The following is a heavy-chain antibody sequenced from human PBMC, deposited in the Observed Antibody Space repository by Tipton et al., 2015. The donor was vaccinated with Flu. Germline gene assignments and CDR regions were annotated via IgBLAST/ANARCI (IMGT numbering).Heavy chain of an antibody. Sequence: SLRLSCAASGFTLSRYWMSWVRQAPGKGPEWVANINQDGSENFYVDSVRGRFTISRDNSKNTLYLQMNSLRAEDTAVYYCARGYDILTDGGGYFDYWGQGTLVTVSS. CDR1: GFTLSRYW. V-gene: IGHV3-7*01. CDR3: ARGYDILTDGGGYFDY. J-gene: IGHJ4*02. CDR2: INQDGSEN. D-gene: IGHD3-9*01.